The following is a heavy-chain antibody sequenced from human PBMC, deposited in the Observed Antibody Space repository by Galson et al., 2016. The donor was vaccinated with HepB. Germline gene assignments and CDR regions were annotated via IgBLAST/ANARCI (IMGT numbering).Heavy chain of an antibody. V-gene: IGHV4-61*01. CDR3: ARAEPGYSSSWYGY. Sequence: SETLSLTCTVSGGSVNEHSHHWGWVRQPPGQGLEWIGQTPYYGRNYLKPSLKSRATISMDPTKNQFSLNLTAVSAADTAVYYCARAEPGYSSSWYGYWGQGTLVTVSS. D-gene: IGHD6-13*01. CDR2: TPYYGRN. CDR1: GGSVNEHSHH. J-gene: IGHJ4*02.